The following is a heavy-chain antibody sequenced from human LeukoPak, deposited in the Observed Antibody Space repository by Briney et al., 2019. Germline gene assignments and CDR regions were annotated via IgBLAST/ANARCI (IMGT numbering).Heavy chain of an antibody. CDR1: GGTFSSYA. D-gene: IGHD3/OR15-3a*01. CDR2: IIPIFGTA. J-gene: IGHJ5*02. Sequence: TVKVSCKASGGTFSSYAISWVRQAPGQGLEWMGGIIPIFGTANYAQKFQGRVTISTDESTSTAYMELSSLRSEDTAVYYCARGGLYLERPGPWGQGTLVTVSS. CDR3: ARGGLYLERPGP. V-gene: IGHV1-69*05.